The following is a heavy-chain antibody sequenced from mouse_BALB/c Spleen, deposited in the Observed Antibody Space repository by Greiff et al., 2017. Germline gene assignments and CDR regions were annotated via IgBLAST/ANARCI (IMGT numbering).Heavy chain of an antibody. CDR3: ARSRRGYDGFDY. Sequence: QAQLKESGAELVRPGTSVKVSCKASGYAFTNYLIEWVKQRPGQGLEWIGVINPGSGGTNYNEKFKGKATLTADKSSSTAYMQLSSLTSDDSAVYFCARSRRGYDGFDYWGQGTTLTVSS. D-gene: IGHD2-2*01. J-gene: IGHJ2*01. CDR1: GYAFTNYL. CDR2: INPGSGGT. V-gene: IGHV1-54*01.